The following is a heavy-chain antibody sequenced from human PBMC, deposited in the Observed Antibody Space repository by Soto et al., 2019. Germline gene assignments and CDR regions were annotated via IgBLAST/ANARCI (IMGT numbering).Heavy chain of an antibody. CDR3: ARGAGYDPFDY. CDR1: GGSMSYAGFS. V-gene: IGHV4-30-2*06. D-gene: IGHD5-12*01. Sequence: PSDTLSLNSTVSGGSMSYAGFSWIWLRQSPGKGLEWIGYISRLDNPYFHPSFKSRVTMSIDRSRNQFYLNLSSMTAADRAVYYCARGAGYDPFDYWGQGVLVTVSS. CDR2: ISRLDNP. J-gene: IGHJ4*02.